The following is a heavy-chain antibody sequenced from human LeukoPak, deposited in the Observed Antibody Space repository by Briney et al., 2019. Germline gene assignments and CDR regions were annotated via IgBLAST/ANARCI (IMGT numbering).Heavy chain of an antibody. J-gene: IGHJ4*02. D-gene: IGHD3-16*02. Sequence: GGSLRLSCAASGFTFSSYSMNWVRQAPGKGLEWVSYISSSSSYIYYADSVKGRFTISRDNAKNSLYLQMNSLRAEDTAVYYCAREVVWDYDYVWGSYRSTAFDYWGQGTLVTVSS. CDR3: AREVVWDYDYVWGSYRSTAFDY. V-gene: IGHV3-21*01. CDR2: ISSSSSYI. CDR1: GFTFSSYS.